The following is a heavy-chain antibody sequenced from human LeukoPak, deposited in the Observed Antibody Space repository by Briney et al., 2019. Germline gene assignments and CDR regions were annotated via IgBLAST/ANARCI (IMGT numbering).Heavy chain of an antibody. CDR3: ARAPAYYDYVWGSFKLVGPYYMDV. J-gene: IGHJ6*03. CDR1: GYTFTSYD. Sequence: ASVKVSCKASGYTFTSYDINWVRQATGQGLEWVGWMNPNSGNTGYAQKFQGRVTITRNTSISTAYMELSSLRSEDTAVYYCARAPAYYDYVWGSFKLVGPYYMDVWGKGTTVTVSS. V-gene: IGHV1-8*03. D-gene: IGHD3-16*01. CDR2: MNPNSGNT.